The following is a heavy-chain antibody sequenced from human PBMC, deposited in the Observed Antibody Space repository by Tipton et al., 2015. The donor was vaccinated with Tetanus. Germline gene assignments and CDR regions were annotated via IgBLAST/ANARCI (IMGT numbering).Heavy chain of an antibody. J-gene: IGHJ3*01. CDR3: AGDRSIGDYDAFDL. CDR2: ISGRGQSLTT. V-gene: IGHV3-23*01. Sequence: SLRLSCVASGFSVETYNYAMNWVRQAPGQGLEWVAVISGRGQSLTTSYADSVRGRFSISRDHSKDTLYLQMNGLRVEDAGLYYCAGDRSIGDYDAFDLWGRGTIVPVS. D-gene: IGHD3-16*01. CDR1: GFSVETYNYA.